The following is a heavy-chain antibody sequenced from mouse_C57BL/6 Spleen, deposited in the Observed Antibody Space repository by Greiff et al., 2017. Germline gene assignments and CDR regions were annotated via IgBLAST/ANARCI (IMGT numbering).Heavy chain of an antibody. CDR1: GYSITSGYY. CDR3: AREGTGTWFAD. J-gene: IGHJ3*01. D-gene: IGHD4-1*01. CDR2: ISYDGSN. Sequence: EVKLEESGPGLVKPSQSLSLTCSVTGYSITSGYYWNWIRQFPGNKLEWMGYISYDGSNNYNPSLKKRISITRDTSKNQFFLKLNSVTTEDTATYYCAREGTGTWFADWGQGTLVTVSA. V-gene: IGHV3-6*01.